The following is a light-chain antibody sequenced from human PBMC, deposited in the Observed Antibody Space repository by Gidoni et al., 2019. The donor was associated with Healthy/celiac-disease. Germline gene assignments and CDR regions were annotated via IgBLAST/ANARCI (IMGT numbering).Light chain of an antibody. CDR1: QSISSY. J-gene: IGKJ4*01. V-gene: IGKV1-39*01. CDR2: AAS. CDR3: PQSYSTPKLT. Sequence: DIQMTQSPSSLSASVGDRVTITCRASQSISSYLNWYQQKPGKAPKLLIYAASSFQSGVPSRFSGSGSGTDFTLTISSLQPEDFATYYCPQSYSTPKLTFGGGTKVEIK.